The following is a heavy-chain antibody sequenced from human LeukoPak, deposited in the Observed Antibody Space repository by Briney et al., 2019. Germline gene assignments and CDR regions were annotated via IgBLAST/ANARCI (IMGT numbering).Heavy chain of an antibody. CDR1: GFTFSSYW. Sequence: GGSLRLSCAASGFTFSSYWMSWVRQAPGKGLEGVANIKQDGSEKYYVDSVKGRFTISRDNAKNSLYLQMNSLRAEDTAVYYCARVSDTRNYYYYGMDVWGQGTTVTVSS. V-gene: IGHV3-7*01. CDR2: IKQDGSEK. CDR3: ARVSDTRNYYYYGMDV. D-gene: IGHD5-18*01. J-gene: IGHJ6*02.